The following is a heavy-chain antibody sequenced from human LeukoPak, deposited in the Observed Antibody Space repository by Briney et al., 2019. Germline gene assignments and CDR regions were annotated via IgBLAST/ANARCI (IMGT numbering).Heavy chain of an antibody. CDR3: GDCYPWYFDV. D-gene: IGHD2-21*02. CDR2: ISNSSSTI. Sequence: GGSLRLSCAASGFIFSSYNMNWVRQAPGKGLEWVSYISNSSSTIYYADSVKGRFTISRDNAKSSLYLQMNSLRAEDTAVYYGGDCYPWYFDVWGRGTLVTVSS. CDR1: GFIFSSYN. J-gene: IGHJ2*01. V-gene: IGHV3-48*04.